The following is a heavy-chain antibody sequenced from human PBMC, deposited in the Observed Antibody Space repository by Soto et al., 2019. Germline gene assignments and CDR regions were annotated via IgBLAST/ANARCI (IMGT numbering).Heavy chain of an antibody. CDR2: IRSKANSYAT. D-gene: IGHD3-22*01. CDR1: GFTFSGSA. CDR3: TRTYYYDSSGYYYFDY. J-gene: IGHJ4*02. V-gene: IGHV3-73*01. Sequence: GGSLTLSCAASGFTFSGSAMHWVRQASGKGLEWVGRIRSKANSYATAYAASVKGRFTISRDDSKNTAYLQMNSLKTEDTAVYYCTRTYYYDSSGYYYFDYWGQGTLVTVSS.